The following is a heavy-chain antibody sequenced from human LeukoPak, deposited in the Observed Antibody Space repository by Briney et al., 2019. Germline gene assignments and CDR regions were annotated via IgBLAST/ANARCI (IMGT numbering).Heavy chain of an antibody. CDR3: ARDVLGYCSGGSCYYFDY. D-gene: IGHD2-15*01. CDR1: GFTFSSYW. J-gene: IGHJ4*02. V-gene: IGHV3-7*01. CDR2: IKQDGSEK. Sequence: PGGSLRLSCAASGFTFSSYWMSWVRQAPGKGLEWVADIKQDGSEKYYVDSVKGRFTISRDNAKNSLYLQMNSLRAEDTAVYYCARDVLGYCSGGSCYYFDYWGQGTLVTVSS.